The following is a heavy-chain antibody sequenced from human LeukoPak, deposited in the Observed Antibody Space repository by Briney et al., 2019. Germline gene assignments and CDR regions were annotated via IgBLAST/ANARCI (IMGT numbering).Heavy chain of an antibody. CDR1: GGSISSSSYY. CDR2: IYYSGST. J-gene: IGHJ4*02. Sequence: SETLSLTCNVSGGSISSSSYYWGWIRQPPGKGLEWIGSIYYSGSTYYNPSLKSRVTISVDTSKNQFSLKLSSVTAADTAVYYCASWVCGGDCSYFDYWGQGTLVTVSS. V-gene: IGHV4-39*01. D-gene: IGHD2-21*02. CDR3: ASWVCGGDCSYFDY.